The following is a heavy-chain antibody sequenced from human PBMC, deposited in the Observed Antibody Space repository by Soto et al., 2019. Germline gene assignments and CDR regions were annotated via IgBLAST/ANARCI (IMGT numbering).Heavy chain of an antibody. J-gene: IGHJ3*02. V-gene: IGHV1-2*04. Sequence: QVQLVQSGAEVKKPGASVKVSCKASGYTFTGYYMHWVRQAPGQGLEWMGWINPNSGGTNYAQKFQGWVTMTRDTSIITAYMELSRLRSDDSAVYYCVRERADAYCGGDCYARAFDIWGQGTMVTVSS. D-gene: IGHD2-21*01. CDR1: GYTFTGYY. CDR3: VRERADAYCGGDCYARAFDI. CDR2: INPNSGGT.